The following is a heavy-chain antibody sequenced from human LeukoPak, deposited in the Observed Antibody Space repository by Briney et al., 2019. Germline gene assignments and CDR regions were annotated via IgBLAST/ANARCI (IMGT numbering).Heavy chain of an antibody. V-gene: IGHV4-39*01. CDR2: IYYSGST. J-gene: IGHJ6*03. CDR3: ASQYNWNPRYYYYMDV. CDR1: GGSISSSGYY. D-gene: IGHD1-20*01. Sequence: SETLSLTCTVSGGSISSSGYYWGWIRRPPGKGLEWIGSIYYSGSTYYNPSLKGRVTISIDTSSNQFSKDQFSLKLSSVTAADTAVYYCASQYNWNPRYYYYMDVWGKGTTVTVSS.